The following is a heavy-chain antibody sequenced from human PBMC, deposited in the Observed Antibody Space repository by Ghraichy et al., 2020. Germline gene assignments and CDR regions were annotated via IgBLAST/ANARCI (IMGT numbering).Heavy chain of an antibody. CDR3: ARFIRGVIPYID. CDR2: IYWNDDK. Sequence: SGPTLVKPTQTLTLTCTFSGFSLSTSGVGVGWIRQPPGKALEWLALIYWNDDKRYSPSLKSRLTITKDTSKNQVVLTMTNMDPVDTATYYCARFIRGVIPYIDWGQGTLVTVSS. V-gene: IGHV2-5*01. D-gene: IGHD3-10*01. CDR1: GFSLSTSGVG. J-gene: IGHJ4*02.